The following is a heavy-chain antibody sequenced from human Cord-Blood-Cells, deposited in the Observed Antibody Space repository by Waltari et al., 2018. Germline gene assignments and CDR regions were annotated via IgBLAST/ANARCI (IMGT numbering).Heavy chain of an antibody. V-gene: IGHV5-51*01. CDR3: ALGMGAQLGTQLDY. D-gene: IGHD1-1*01. Sequence: WVRQMPGKGLEWMGTIYPGDSDTRYSPSFQGQVTISADKSISTAYLQRSSLKAADTAMYYCALGMGAQLGTQLDYWGQGTLVTVSS. CDR2: IYPGDSDT. J-gene: IGHJ4*02.